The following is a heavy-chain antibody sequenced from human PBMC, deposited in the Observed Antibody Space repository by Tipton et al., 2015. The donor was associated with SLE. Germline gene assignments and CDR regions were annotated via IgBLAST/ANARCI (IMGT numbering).Heavy chain of an antibody. CDR2: AFYTGST. V-gene: IGHV4-39*07. CDR3: ARLYGSDFDF. J-gene: IGHJ3*01. D-gene: IGHD2-2*02. CDR1: GGSISGSDYY. Sequence: TLSLTCTVSGGSISGSDYYWGWIRQPPGKGLEWIGSAFYTGSTYYNPSLKSRVTISVDTSKNQFSLKLNSVTAADTAVYYCARLYGSDFDFWGQGTMVIVSS.